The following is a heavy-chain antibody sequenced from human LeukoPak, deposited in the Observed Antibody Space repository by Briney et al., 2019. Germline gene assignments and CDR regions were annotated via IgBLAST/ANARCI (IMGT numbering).Heavy chain of an antibody. V-gene: IGHV4-61*08. CDR1: GVSISSGGYY. Sequence: KPSETLSLTCTVSGVSISSGGYYWSWIRQSPGKGLEWIGYIYYSGSTDYNPSLKSRVTISVDTSKNQFTLKLSSVTAADTAVYYCARHLHGDNPWRWFDPWGQGTLVTVSS. CDR2: IYYSGST. CDR3: ARHLHGDNPWRWFDP. J-gene: IGHJ5*02. D-gene: IGHD4-17*01.